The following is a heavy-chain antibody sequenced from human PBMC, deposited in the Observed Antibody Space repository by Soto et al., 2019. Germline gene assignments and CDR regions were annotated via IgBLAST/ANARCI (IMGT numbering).Heavy chain of an antibody. CDR2: TYYRSKWFH. Sequence: QGQLQQSGPGLVKPSQTLSLTCAISGDSVSSYSTSWNWIRQSPSRGLEWLGRTYYRSKWFHDYAASVKSRITINPDTSKNQFSLELNSMTPEDTAVYYCARGNALDVWGQGTVVTVSS. D-gene: IGHD3-10*01. J-gene: IGHJ3*01. CDR3: ARGNALDV. CDR1: GDSVSSYSTS. V-gene: IGHV6-1*01.